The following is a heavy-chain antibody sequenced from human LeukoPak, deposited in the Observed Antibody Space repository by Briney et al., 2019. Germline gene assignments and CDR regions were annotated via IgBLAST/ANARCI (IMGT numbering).Heavy chain of an antibody. V-gene: IGHV4-39*07. Sequence: PSETLSLTCTVSGGSISSSSYYWGWIRQPPGKGLEWIGSIYYSGSTYYNPSLNTRVTISVDNSKNHFSLNLDSVTAADTAIYYCARVRVGCSKDTCYFDPWGQGIQVTVSS. CDR1: GGSISSSSYY. CDR2: IYYSGST. J-gene: IGHJ5*02. D-gene: IGHD2-2*01. CDR3: ARVRVGCSKDTCYFDP.